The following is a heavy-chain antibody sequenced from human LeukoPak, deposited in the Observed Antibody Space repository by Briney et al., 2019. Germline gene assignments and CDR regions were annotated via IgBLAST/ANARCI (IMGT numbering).Heavy chain of an antibody. CDR1: GGTFSMYV. J-gene: IGHJ4*02. D-gene: IGHD5-24*01. Sequence: GASVKVSCKASGGTFSMYVISWVRQAPGQGLEWMGGIIPIFGSANYAQKFQGRVTITADDSTSTAYMEVSSLRSEDTALYYCAILRRDGYNTPFDSWGQGTLDTVSS. CDR3: AILRRDGYNTPFDS. V-gene: IGHV1-69*13. CDR2: IIPIFGSA.